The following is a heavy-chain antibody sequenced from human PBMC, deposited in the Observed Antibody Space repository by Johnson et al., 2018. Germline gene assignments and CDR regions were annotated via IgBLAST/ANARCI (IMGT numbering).Heavy chain of an antibody. CDR2: ISYDGSNK. D-gene: IGHD5-18*01. CDR1: GFTFSNYA. V-gene: IGHV3-30-3*01. J-gene: IGHJ3*02. Sequence: QVQLVESGGGVVQPGRSLRLSCAGSGFTFSNYAMHWVRQAPGKGLEWVAVISYDGSNKYFAGSVKGRVTISRDNSKNTLYLQMNSLRAEDTAVYYCARDRGYGYGYGAFDIWGQGTMVTVSS. CDR3: ARDRGYGYGYGAFDI.